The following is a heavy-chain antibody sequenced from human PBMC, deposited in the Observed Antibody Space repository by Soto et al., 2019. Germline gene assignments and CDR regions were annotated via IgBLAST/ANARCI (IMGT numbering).Heavy chain of an antibody. Sequence: ASVKVYCKASGYTFTSYGISWVRQAPGQGLEWMGWISAYNGNTNYAQKLQGRVTMTTDTSTSTAYMELRSLRSDDTAVYYCARVGYDFWSGYISDYFDYWGQGTLVTVSS. J-gene: IGHJ4*02. CDR1: GYTFTSYG. CDR2: ISAYNGNT. V-gene: IGHV1-18*04. CDR3: ARVGYDFWSGYISDYFDY. D-gene: IGHD3-3*01.